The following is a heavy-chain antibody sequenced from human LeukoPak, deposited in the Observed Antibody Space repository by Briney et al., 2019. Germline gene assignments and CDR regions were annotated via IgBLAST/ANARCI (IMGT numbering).Heavy chain of an antibody. D-gene: IGHD2-15*01. CDR3: ARGRQGYCSGGSCYPKRSYYFDY. V-gene: IGHV4-34*01. CDR2: INHSGST. J-gene: IGHJ4*02. Sequence: SETLSLTCAVYGGSFSGYYWSWIRQPPGKGLEWIGEINHSGSTNYNPSLKSRVTISVDTSKNQFSLKLSSVTAADTAVYYCARGRQGYCSGGSCYPKRSYYFDYWGQGTLVTVSP. CDR1: GGSFSGYY.